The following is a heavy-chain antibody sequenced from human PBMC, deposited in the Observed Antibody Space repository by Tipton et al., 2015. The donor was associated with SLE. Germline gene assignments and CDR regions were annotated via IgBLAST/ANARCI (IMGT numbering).Heavy chain of an antibody. V-gene: IGHV1-2*02. J-gene: IGHJ3*02. D-gene: IGHD2-21*01. Sequence: QLVQSGAEVKKPGASVKVSCKASGCTFTGYYMHWVRQAPGQGLEWMGWINPNSGGTNYAQKFQGRVTMTRDTSITTAYMEVSRLRSDDTAVYYCAREKILWKAFDIWGQGTMVTVSS. CDR1: GCTFTGYY. CDR3: AREKILWKAFDI. CDR2: INPNSGGT.